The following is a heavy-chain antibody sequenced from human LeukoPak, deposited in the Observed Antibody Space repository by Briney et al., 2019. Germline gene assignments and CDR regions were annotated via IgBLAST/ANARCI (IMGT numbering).Heavy chain of an antibody. CDR2: IIPIFGTA. V-gene: IGHV1-69*05. CDR3: ARGRDFWSGSYWAPWYFDL. Sequence: SVKVSCKASGGTFSSYAIGWVRQAPGQGLEWMGGIIPIFGTANYAQKFQGRVTITTDESTSTAYMELSSLRSEDTAVYYCARGRDFWSGSYWAPWYFDLWGRGTLVTVSS. J-gene: IGHJ2*01. D-gene: IGHD3-3*01. CDR1: GGTFSSYA.